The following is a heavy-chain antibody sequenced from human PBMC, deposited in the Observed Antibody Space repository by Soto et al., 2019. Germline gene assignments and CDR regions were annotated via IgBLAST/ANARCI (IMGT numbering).Heavy chain of an antibody. CDR3: ARGSRFDRFDP. CDR2: TSAYNGNA. D-gene: IGHD3-3*01. Sequence: ASVKVSCKASGYTFTNYGFTWVRQAPGQGLEWMGWTSAYNGNANYGQNFRGRVTMTTDTATNTAHMELRSLRYDDTAIYYCARGSRFDRFDPWGQGTLVTVSS. J-gene: IGHJ5*02. V-gene: IGHV1-18*04. CDR1: GYTFTNYG.